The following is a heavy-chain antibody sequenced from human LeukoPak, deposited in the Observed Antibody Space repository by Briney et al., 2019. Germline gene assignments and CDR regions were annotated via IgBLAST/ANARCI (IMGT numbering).Heavy chain of an antibody. Sequence: SETLSLTCTVSGGSISSGDYYWSWIRQPPGKGLEWIGYIYYSGSTYYNPSLKSRVTISVDTSKNQLSLKLSSVTAADTAVYYCARAWGQGPTVTTKGYYYYGMDVWGQGTTVTVSS. V-gene: IGHV4-30-4*01. J-gene: IGHJ6*02. CDR3: ARAWGQGPTVTTKGYYYYGMDV. CDR2: IYYSGST. D-gene: IGHD4-17*01. CDR1: GGSISSGDYY.